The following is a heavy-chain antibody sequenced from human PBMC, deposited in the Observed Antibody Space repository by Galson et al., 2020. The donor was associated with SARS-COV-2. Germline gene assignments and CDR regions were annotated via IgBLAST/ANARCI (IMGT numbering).Heavy chain of an antibody. J-gene: IGHJ5*02. V-gene: IGHV5-51*01. Sequence: HGESLKISCKGSGNYLTNYWIGWVRQMPGKGLEMMGIIFVGDSHTIYSPSFQGQVTISADKSINTAYLQWGSLRASDTAIYYCARRFSSGCRSSYFFDPWGQGTLVTVSS. D-gene: IGHD3-10*01. CDR2: IFVGDSHT. CDR1: GNYLTNYW. CDR3: ARRFSSGCRSSYFFDP.